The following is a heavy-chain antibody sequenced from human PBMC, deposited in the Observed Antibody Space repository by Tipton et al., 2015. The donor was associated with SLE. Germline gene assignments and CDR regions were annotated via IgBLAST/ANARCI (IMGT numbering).Heavy chain of an antibody. CDR1: GFTFSNYN. V-gene: IGHV3-21*01. CDR2: ISSGSSYK. J-gene: IGHJ4*02. Sequence: SLRLSCAASGFTFSNYNMDWVRQAPGKGLEWVSSISSGSSYKYYADSVKGRFTISRDNSKNMLYLQMNSLRAEDTAVYYCARDAPHYYDSSGYYTYWGQGTLVTVSS. D-gene: IGHD3-22*01. CDR3: ARDAPHYYDSSGYYTY.